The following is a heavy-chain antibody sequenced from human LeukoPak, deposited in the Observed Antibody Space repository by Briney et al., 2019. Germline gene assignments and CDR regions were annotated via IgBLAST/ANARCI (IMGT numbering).Heavy chain of an antibody. J-gene: IGHJ4*02. V-gene: IGHV4-34*01. D-gene: IGHD4-17*01. Sequence: PSETLSLTCAVYGGSFSGYYWSWIRQPPGKGLEWIGEINHSGSTYYNPSLKSRVTISVDRSKNQFSLKLSSVTAADTAVYYCARDQGYGDSAFDYWGQGTLVTVSS. CDR3: ARDQGYGDSAFDY. CDR1: GGSFSGYY. CDR2: INHSGST.